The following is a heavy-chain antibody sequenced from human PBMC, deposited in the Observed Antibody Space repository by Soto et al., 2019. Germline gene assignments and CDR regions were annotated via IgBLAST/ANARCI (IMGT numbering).Heavy chain of an antibody. CDR3: ARVYDYGDQIDENDAFDI. J-gene: IGHJ3*02. Sequence: PGGSLRLSCAASGFTFSNYGMHWVRQAPGKGLEWVVVIWYDGSNKYYADSVKGRFTISRDNSKNTLYLQMNSLRAEDTAVYYCARVYDYGDQIDENDAFDIWGQGTMVTVSS. V-gene: IGHV3-33*01. D-gene: IGHD4-17*01. CDR1: GFTFSNYG. CDR2: IWYDGSNK.